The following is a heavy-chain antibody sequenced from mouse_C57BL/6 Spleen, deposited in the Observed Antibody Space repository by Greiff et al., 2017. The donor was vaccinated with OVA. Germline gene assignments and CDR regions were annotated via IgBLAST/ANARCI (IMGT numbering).Heavy chain of an antibody. CDR1: GYTFTSYW. Sequence: EVQLQQSGTVLARPGASVKMSCKTSGYTFTSYWMHWVKQRPGQGLEWIGAIYPGNSDTSYNQKFKGKAKLTAVTSASTAYMGLSSLTNEDSAVYYCTNDYDEGAWFAYWGQGTLVTVSA. CDR2: IYPGNSDT. CDR3: TNDYDEGAWFAY. J-gene: IGHJ3*01. V-gene: IGHV1-5*01. D-gene: IGHD2-4*01.